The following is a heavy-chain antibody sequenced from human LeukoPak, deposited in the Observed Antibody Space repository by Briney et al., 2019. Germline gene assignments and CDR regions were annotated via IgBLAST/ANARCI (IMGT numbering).Heavy chain of an antibody. V-gene: IGHV1-18*01. J-gene: IGHJ5*02. Sequence: ASVTVSCKTSGYTFTTYGITWVRQAPGQGLEWVGWISAYSGNTYYAQRLQGRVSMTTDTSTSTAYMELKTLRSDDTAVYYCVLGGETGTQPFDPWGQGTLVTVSS. CDR3: VLGGETGTQPFDP. D-gene: IGHD3-10*01. CDR1: GYTFTTYG. CDR2: ISAYSGNT.